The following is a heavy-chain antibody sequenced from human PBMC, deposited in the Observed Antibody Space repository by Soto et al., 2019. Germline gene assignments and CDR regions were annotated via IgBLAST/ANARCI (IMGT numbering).Heavy chain of an antibody. V-gene: IGHV3-30*18. D-gene: IGHD2-15*01. CDR2: ISYDGSNN. J-gene: IGHJ4*02. CDR1: GFPFSSYG. Sequence: QVQLVESGGGVVQPGRSLRLSCAAYGFPFSSYGMHCVRQAPGKGLEWVSVISYDGSNNYYEDSVKGRFTISRDNSKNTLYLQMNRLSAEDTAVYYCAKDFRLLRYFPYWCQGALVTVSS. CDR3: AKDFRLLRYFPY.